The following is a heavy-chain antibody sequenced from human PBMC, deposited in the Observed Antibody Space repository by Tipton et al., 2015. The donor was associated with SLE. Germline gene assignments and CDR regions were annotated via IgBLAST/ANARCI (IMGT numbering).Heavy chain of an antibody. CDR3: AREYSSSAHFDY. CDR2: ISYDGSNK. J-gene: IGHJ4*02. D-gene: IGHD6-6*01. Sequence: RSLRLSCAASGFTFSSYAMHWVRQAPGKGLEWVAVISYDGSNKYYADSVKGRFTISRDNSKNTLYLQMNSLRAEDTAVYYCAREYSSSAHFDYWGQGTLVTVSS. V-gene: IGHV3-30*04. CDR1: GFTFSSYA.